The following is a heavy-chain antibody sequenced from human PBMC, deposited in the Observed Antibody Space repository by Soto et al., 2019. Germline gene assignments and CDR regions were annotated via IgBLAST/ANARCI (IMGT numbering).Heavy chain of an antibody. J-gene: IGHJ5*02. V-gene: IGHV3-73*02. Sequence: EAQLVESGGGLVQPGRSLNLSCAASGFTFSASGIHWVRQASGKGLEWVAHIKDKPNNYATEYAASVKGRFTISRDDSMNMAFLRMNNLKTEDTAVYFCTRQSARWEDWFDPWGQGTLVTVSS. CDR3: TRQSARWEDWFDP. D-gene: IGHD1-26*01. CDR1: GFTFSASG. CDR2: IKDKPNNYAT.